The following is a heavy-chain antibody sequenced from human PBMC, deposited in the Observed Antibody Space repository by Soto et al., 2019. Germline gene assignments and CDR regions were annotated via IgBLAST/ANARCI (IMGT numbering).Heavy chain of an antibody. D-gene: IGHD1-7*01. Sequence: VGSLRLSCAASGFTFSTYSMTWVHQAPGKGLEWVAHITATGGNTYYADSARGRFTISRDASGNTLYLQMNSLRAEDTALYYCAKCMQAYWNYDAHHIWGQGTMVTVSS. V-gene: IGHV3-23*01. CDR3: AKCMQAYWNYDAHHI. CDR2: ITATGGNT. J-gene: IGHJ3*02. CDR1: GFTFSTYS.